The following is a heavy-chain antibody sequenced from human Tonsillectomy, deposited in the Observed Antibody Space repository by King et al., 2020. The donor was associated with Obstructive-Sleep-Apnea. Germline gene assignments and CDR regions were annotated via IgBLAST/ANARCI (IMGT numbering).Heavy chain of an antibody. CDR2: IYYSGST. Sequence: QLQESGPGLVKPSETLSLTCTVSGGSISSSSYYWGWIRQPPGKGLEWIGSIYYSGSTYYNPSLKSRVTISVDTSKNQFSLKLSSVTAADTAVYYCARDYHGRAYYDRSGSYFDYWGQGTLVTVSS. CDR3: ARDYHGRAYYDRSGSYFDY. CDR1: GGSISSSSYY. J-gene: IGHJ4*02. D-gene: IGHD3-22*01. V-gene: IGHV4-39*07.